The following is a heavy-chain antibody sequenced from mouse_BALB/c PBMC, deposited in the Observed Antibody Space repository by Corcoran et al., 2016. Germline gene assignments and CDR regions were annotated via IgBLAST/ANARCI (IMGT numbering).Heavy chain of an antibody. V-gene: IGHV9-4*02. CDR1: GCTFTTAG. CDR3: ASRGDGSFDY. J-gene: IGHJ2*01. Sequence: QIQLVQSGPELKKPAETVRISCKASGCTFTTAGMQWVQKMPGKGLKWIGWINTHSGVQKYAEDFKGRFAFSLETSASTAYLQISNLKNEDTATYFCASRGDGSFDYWGQGTTLTVSS. D-gene: IGHD2-3*01. CDR2: INTHSGVQ.